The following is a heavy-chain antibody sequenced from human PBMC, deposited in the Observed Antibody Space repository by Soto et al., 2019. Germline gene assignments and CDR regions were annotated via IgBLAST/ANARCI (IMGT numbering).Heavy chain of an antibody. D-gene: IGHD3-10*01. CDR1: AISFNTYG. V-gene: IGHV3-23*01. CDR2: VTVTGGST. CDR3: AGQRSPEGWFDP. J-gene: IGHJ5*02. Sequence: PGGSLRLSCAASAISFNTYGVTWVRQAPGKGLEWVSTVTVTGGSTYYADSVKGRFTIFRDRSNYTVSLLLNSLRVEDTAIYYCAGQRSPEGWFDPWGQGTLVTVSS.